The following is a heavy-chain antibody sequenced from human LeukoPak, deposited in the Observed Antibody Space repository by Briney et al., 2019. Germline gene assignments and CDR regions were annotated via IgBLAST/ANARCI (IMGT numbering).Heavy chain of an antibody. CDR2: INPNSGST. CDR1: GYTFTSHY. CDR3: ARSEYYGSGSFDY. V-gene: IGHV1-46*01. D-gene: IGHD3-10*01. Sequence: ASVKVSCKASGYTFTSHYINWVRQAPGQGLEWMGIINPNSGSTDYAQKFRGRVILTRDTSTSTFYMELSSLRSEDTAVYYCARSEYYGSGSFDYWGQGTLVPVSS. J-gene: IGHJ4*02.